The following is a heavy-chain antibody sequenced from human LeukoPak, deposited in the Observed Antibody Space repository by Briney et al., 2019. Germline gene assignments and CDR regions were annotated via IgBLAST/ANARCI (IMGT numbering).Heavy chain of an antibody. CDR1: GGSVSSYY. CDR2: IFPSASA. V-gene: IGHV4-4*07. Sequence: SETLSLTCTVSGGSVSSYYWNWIRQPAGKGLEWIGRIFPSASANYNPSLKSRVTVSLDKSKNQFSLKLSFVTAADTAIYFCARGISTTGWYDAFDIWGQGTMVTVSS. D-gene: IGHD6-19*01. J-gene: IGHJ3*02. CDR3: ARGISTTGWYDAFDI.